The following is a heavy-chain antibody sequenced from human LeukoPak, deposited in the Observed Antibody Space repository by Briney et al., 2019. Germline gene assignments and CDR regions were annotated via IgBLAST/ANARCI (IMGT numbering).Heavy chain of an antibody. CDR1: GGSISSGSYY. CDR3: ASIRITMVRASGTDD. Sequence: SQTLSLTCTVSGGSISSGSYYWSWIRQPAGTGLEWIGRIYTSGSTNYNPSLKSRVTISVDTSKNQFSLKLSSVTAADTAVYYCASIRITMVRASGTDDWGQGTLVTVSS. D-gene: IGHD3-10*01. J-gene: IGHJ4*02. V-gene: IGHV4-61*02. CDR2: IYTSGST.